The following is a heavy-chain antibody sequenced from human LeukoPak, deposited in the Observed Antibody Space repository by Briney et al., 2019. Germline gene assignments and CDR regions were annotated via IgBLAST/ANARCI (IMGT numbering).Heavy chain of an antibody. J-gene: IGHJ3*02. CDR1: GYTFTSYD. D-gene: IGHD3-9*01. Sequence: ASVKVSCKASGYTFTSYDINWVRQATGQGLEWMGWMNPNSGNTGYAQKFQGRVTMTRNTSISTAYMELSSLRSEDTAVYYCATPLTSWLLGGHAFDIWGQGTMVTVSS. CDR2: MNPNSGNT. CDR3: ATPLTSWLLGGHAFDI. V-gene: IGHV1-8*01.